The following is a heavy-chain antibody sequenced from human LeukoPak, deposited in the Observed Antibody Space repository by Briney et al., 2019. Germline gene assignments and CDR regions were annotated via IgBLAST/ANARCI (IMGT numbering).Heavy chain of an antibody. CDR3: ARGGGYCGSTSCYSNYYYYYYMDV. V-gene: IGHV1-69*02. D-gene: IGHD2-2*02. Sequence: SVKVSCKASGGTFSSYTISWVRQAPGQGLEWMGRIIPILGIANYAQKFQGRVTITADKSTSTAYMELSSLRSEDTAVYYCARGGGYCGSTSCYSNYYYYYYMDVWGKGTTVTVSS. J-gene: IGHJ6*03. CDR1: GGTFSSYT. CDR2: IIPILGIA.